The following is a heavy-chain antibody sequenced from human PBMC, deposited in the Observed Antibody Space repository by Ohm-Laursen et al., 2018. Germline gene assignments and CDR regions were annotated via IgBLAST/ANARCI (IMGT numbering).Heavy chain of an antibody. CDR2: INGDGSST. CDR1: GFTFSRYC. D-gene: IGHD3-16*01. CDR3: VRSSAGGFDY. J-gene: IGHJ4*02. V-gene: IGHV3-74*01. Sequence: SLRLSCTASGFTFSRYCMHWVRHAPGKGPVWVSRINGDGSSTIYADSVKGRFTISRDNAKNTLYLQMNSLRAEDTAVYYCVRSSAGGFDYWGQGTLVTVSS.